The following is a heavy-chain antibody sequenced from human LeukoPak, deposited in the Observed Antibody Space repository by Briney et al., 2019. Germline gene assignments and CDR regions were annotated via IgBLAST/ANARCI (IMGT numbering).Heavy chain of an antibody. CDR3: ARDAGY. CDR1: GFTFSSYT. J-gene: IGHJ4*02. Sequence: VQLVESGGGVVQPGRSLRLSCAASGFTFSSYTMSWVRQAPGKGLEWVSSINSRSSYIYYADSLKGRFTISRDNTKGSLFLQLNSLRAEDTAVYYCARDAGYWGQGTLVTVSS. CDR2: INSRSSYI. V-gene: IGHV3-21*04.